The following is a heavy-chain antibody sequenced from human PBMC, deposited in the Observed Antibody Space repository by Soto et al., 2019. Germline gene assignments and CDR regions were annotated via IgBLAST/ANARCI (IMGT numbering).Heavy chain of an antibody. CDR2: IYSEGTP. CDR1: GFTVGSNY. D-gene: IGHD3-9*01. CDR3: ARSTYYDILTGSYYYYAMDV. J-gene: IGHJ6*02. Sequence: PVGSLRLSCAASGFTVGSNYMSWVRQAPGKGLEWVSVIYSEGTPYYADSVKGRFTISRENSNNTLYLHMNNLRAEDTAVYYCARSTYYDILTGSYYYYAMDVWGQGTPVTVSS. V-gene: IGHV3-53*01.